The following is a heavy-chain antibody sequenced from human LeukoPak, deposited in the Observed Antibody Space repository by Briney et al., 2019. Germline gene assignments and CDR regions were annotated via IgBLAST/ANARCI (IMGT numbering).Heavy chain of an antibody. J-gene: IGHJ5*02. CDR3: ARSQVLPPRVVVAAEGNWFDP. CDR1: GGSFSGYY. D-gene: IGHD2-15*01. V-gene: IGHV4-34*01. CDR2: INHSGST. Sequence: SETLSLTCAVYGGSFSGYYWSWIRQPPGKGLEWIGEINHSGSTNYNPSLKSRVTISVDTSKNQFSLKLSSVTAADTAVYYCARSQVLPPRVVVAAEGNWFDPWGQGTLVTVSS.